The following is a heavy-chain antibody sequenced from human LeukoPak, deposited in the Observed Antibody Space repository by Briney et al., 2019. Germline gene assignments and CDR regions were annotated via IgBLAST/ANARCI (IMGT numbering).Heavy chain of an antibody. CDR1: GDSVSADSAT. D-gene: IGHD2-2*01. V-gene: IGHV6-1*01. Sequence: SQTLSLTCAISGDSVSADSATWNWIRQSPSRGLEWLGRTYYRSTWYNDYAVSVRGRITVNPDTSKNQFSLHLNSVTPEDTAVYYCARRLTQYDCFDPWGQGILVTVSS. CDR2: TYYRSTWYN. CDR3: ARRLTQYDCFDP. J-gene: IGHJ5*02.